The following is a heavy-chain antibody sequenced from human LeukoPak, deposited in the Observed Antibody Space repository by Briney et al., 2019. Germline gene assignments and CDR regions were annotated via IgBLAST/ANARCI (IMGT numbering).Heavy chain of an antibody. CDR1: GGSFSGYY. J-gene: IGHJ4*02. CDR3: ARGRAFFD. V-gene: IGHV4-34*01. Sequence: KPSETLSLTCAVYGGSFSGYYWSWIRQPPGKGLEWIGEINNSGSTNYNPSLKSRVTISRDTSKNQFSLKLSSVTAADTAVYYCARGRAFFDWGQGTLVTVSS. CDR2: INNSGST. D-gene: IGHD3-3*02.